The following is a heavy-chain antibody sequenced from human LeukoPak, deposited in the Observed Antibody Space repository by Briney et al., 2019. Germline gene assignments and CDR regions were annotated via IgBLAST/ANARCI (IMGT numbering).Heavy chain of an antibody. Sequence: SESLSLTWTVAGYSISRGYYWGCSRQPPGKGLEGVASIYHSGSTYYNPSLKSRVTISVDTSKNHFSLKLSCVTAADTAVDYRARGVIVVDGGDAFDIWGQGTMVTVSS. CDR1: GYSISRGYY. CDR2: IYHSGST. D-gene: IGHD2-15*01. V-gene: IGHV4-38-2*02. J-gene: IGHJ3*02. CDR3: ARGVIVVDGGDAFDI.